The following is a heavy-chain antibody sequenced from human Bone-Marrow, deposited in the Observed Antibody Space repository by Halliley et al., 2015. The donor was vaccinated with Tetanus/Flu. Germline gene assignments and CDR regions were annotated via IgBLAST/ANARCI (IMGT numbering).Heavy chain of an antibody. CDR3: AKVNIVKQYHWYFDL. J-gene: IGHJ2*01. CDR2: ISAIGGGA. Sequence: SAISAIGGGAYSAASVKGRFTISKDNSKNTLYLQMNTLRAEDTAVYYCAKVNIVKQYHWYFDLWGRGTLVTVSS. V-gene: IGHV3-23*01. D-gene: IGHD5-12*01.